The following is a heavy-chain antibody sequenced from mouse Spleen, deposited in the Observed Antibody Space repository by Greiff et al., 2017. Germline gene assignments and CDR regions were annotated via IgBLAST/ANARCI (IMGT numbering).Heavy chain of an antibody. CDR3: ARRGLRQSFDY. CDR1: GFTFSSYG. CDR2: ISGGGSYT. J-gene: IGHJ2*01. D-gene: IGHD2-4*01. V-gene: IGHV5-9-2*01. Sequence: EVMLVESGGGLVKPGGSLKLSCAASGFTFSSYGMSWVRQTPEKRLEWVATISGGGSYTYYPDSVKGRFTISRDNAKNNLYLQMSSLRSEDTALYYCARRGLRQSFDYWGQGTTLTVSS.